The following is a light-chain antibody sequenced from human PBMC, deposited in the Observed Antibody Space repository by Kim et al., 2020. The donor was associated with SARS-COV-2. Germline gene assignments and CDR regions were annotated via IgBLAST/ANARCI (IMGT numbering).Light chain of an antibody. Sequence: GQSITISCTGTSSDVGAYNYVSWYQQHPGKAPKIMIYDVTNRPSGVSNRFSGSKSGNTASLTISGLQAEDEADYYCSSYTSSSTRVFGGGTQLTVL. CDR3: SSYTSSSTRV. CDR2: DVT. J-gene: IGLJ3*02. V-gene: IGLV2-14*03. CDR1: SSDVGAYNY.